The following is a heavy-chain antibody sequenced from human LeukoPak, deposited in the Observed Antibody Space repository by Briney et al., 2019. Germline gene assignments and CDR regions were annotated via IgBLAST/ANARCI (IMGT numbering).Heavy chain of an antibody. Sequence: GGSLRLSCATSGFTFSYYGMSWVRQAPGKGLEWVSAISGNGGSTSYADSVKGRFTISRDNSKNTLYLQMNSLRAEDTAVYYCARINPYAYYGSGSHSIGWFDPWGQGTLVTVSS. CDR3: ARINPYAYYGSGSHSIGWFDP. V-gene: IGHV3-23*01. CDR1: GFTFSYYG. CDR2: ISGNGGST. J-gene: IGHJ5*02. D-gene: IGHD3-10*01.